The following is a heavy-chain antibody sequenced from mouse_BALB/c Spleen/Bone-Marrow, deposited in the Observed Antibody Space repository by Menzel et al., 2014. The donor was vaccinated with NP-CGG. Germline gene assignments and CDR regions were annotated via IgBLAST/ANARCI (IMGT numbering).Heavy chain of an antibody. V-gene: IGHV1S135*01. Sequence: EVQVVESGPELMKPGASVKISCKASGYSFTSYYMHWVKQSHGKSLEWIGYIDPLNGGTSYNQKFKGKATLTVDKSSNTAYMHLSSLTSEDSAVYYCARAYDFLDYWGQGSTLTVSS. CDR3: ARAYDFLDY. CDR1: GYSFTSYY. CDR2: IDPLNGGT. J-gene: IGHJ2*01. D-gene: IGHD2-4*01.